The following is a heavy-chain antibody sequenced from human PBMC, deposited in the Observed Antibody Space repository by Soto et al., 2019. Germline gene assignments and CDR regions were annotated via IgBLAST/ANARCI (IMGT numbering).Heavy chain of an antibody. CDR1: GDSVSSNSAA. V-gene: IGHV6-1*01. CDR3: ARDRRIVVVPAATLGDYYGMDV. CDR2: TYYRSKWYN. Sequence: SQTLSLTCAISGDSVSSNSAAWNWIRQSPSRGLEWLGRTYYRSKWYNDYAVSVKSRITINPDTSKNQFSLQLNSVTPEDTAVYYCARDRRIVVVPAATLGDYYGMDVWGQGTRSPSP. J-gene: IGHJ6*02. D-gene: IGHD2-2*01.